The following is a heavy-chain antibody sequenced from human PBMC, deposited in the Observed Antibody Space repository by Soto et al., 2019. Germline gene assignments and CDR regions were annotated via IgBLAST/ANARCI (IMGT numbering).Heavy chain of an antibody. J-gene: IGHJ4*02. CDR1: GGSISSGGYY. V-gene: IGHV4-31*03. Sequence: QVQLRESGPGLVKPSQTLSLTCTVSGGSISSGGYYWSWIRQFPGKGLEGIGDIYDSGNTYYNPSLKSRITISTDTSKSQLSLNLTSVTAADTAVYYCASQATGWYPDYWGQGTLVTVSS. D-gene: IGHD6-19*01. CDR3: ASQATGWYPDY. CDR2: IYDSGNT.